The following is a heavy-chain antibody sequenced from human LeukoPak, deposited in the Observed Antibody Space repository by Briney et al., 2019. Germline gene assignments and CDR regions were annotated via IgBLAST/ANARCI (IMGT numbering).Heavy chain of an antibody. Sequence: LSLTCVVYGGSFSGYYWSWLRQPPGKGLEWVGFIRRKGYGGTTEYAASVKGRFTIQRDDSKSTAYLKMNSLKTEDTAVYYCTSYCSGGSCRSDWGQGTLVTVSS. V-gene: IGHV3-49*03. CDR1: GGSFSGYY. CDR3: TSYCSGGSCRSD. CDR2: IRRKGYGGTT. J-gene: IGHJ4*02. D-gene: IGHD2-15*01.